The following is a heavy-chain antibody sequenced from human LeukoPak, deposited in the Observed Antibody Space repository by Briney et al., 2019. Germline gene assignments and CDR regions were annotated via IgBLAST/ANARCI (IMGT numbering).Heavy chain of an antibody. CDR1: GYSISSGYY. V-gene: IGHV4-38-2*02. Sequence: SETLSLTCTVSGYSISSGYYWGWIRQPPGKGLEWIGSIYHSGSTYYNPSLKSRVTISVDTSKNQFSLKLSSVTAADTAVYYCARGFLGRRFDYWGQGTLVTVSS. CDR3: ARGFLGRRFDY. CDR2: IYHSGST. D-gene: IGHD2-15*01. J-gene: IGHJ4*02.